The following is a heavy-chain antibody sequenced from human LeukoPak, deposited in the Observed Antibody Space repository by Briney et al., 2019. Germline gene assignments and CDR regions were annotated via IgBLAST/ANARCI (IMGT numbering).Heavy chain of an antibody. Sequence: SETLSLTCTVSGGSMSDYYWIWIRQPPGKGLEWIGCIYYSGSTDYNPSLKSRVTMSVDTSKNQFSLKLRSVTAADTALYYCARVASTGPFDYWGQGTLVTVSS. CDR1: GGSMSDYY. CDR2: IYYSGST. D-gene: IGHD2-8*02. V-gene: IGHV4-59*01. CDR3: ARVASTGPFDY. J-gene: IGHJ4*02.